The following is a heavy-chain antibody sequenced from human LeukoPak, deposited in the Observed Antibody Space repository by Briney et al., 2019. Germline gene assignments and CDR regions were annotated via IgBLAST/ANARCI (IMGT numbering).Heavy chain of an antibody. CDR1: GGSFSGYY. D-gene: IGHD3-10*01. Sequence: SETLSLTCAVYGGSFSGYYWSWIRQPPGRGLEWIGEINHSGSTNYNPSLKSRVTISVDTSKNQFSLKLSSVTAADTAVYYCARVGSLDYYGSGSYYPDWGQGTLVTVSS. CDR2: INHSGST. CDR3: ARVGSLDYYGSGSYYPD. V-gene: IGHV4-34*01. J-gene: IGHJ4*02.